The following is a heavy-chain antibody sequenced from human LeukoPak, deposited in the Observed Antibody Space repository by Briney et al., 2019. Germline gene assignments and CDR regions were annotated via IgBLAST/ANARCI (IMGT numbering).Heavy chain of an antibody. D-gene: IGHD3-10*01. Sequence: PGGSLRLSCAVSGFSVTNNYMSWVRQPPGKGLEWIGSIYYSGSTYYNPSLKSRVTVSVDTSKNQFSLKLSSVTAADTAVYYCARHRFSYGSGSYHYFDYWGQGTLVTVSS. V-gene: IGHV4-39*01. J-gene: IGHJ4*02. CDR1: GFSVTNNY. CDR2: IYYSGST. CDR3: ARHRFSYGSGSYHYFDY.